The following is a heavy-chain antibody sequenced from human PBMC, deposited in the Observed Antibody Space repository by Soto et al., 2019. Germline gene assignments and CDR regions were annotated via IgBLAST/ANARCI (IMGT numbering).Heavy chain of an antibody. CDR1: GGSVSSTSYY. CDR2: IHYSGST. D-gene: IGHD3-16*01. CDR3: ARAWAHLYFDY. V-gene: IGHV4-61*01. Sequence: SETLSLTCTVSGGSVSSTSYYWTWIRQPPGKGLEWIGYIHYSGSTNYNPSLQSRVTISVDTSKNHFSLELTSVTAPDTAVYYGARAWAHLYFDYWGQGALVTVSS. J-gene: IGHJ4*02.